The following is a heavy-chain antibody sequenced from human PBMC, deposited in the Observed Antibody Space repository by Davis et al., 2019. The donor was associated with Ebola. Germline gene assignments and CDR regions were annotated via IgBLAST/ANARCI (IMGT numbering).Heavy chain of an antibody. V-gene: IGHV4-4*02. CDR2: IYHSGST. J-gene: IGHJ3*02. CDR1: GGSISSSNW. D-gene: IGHD6-13*01. Sequence: SETLSLTCAVSGGSISSSNWWSWVRQPPGKGLEWIGEIYHSGSTNYNPSLKSRVTISVDKSKNQFSLKLSSVTAADTAVYYCARDLPSSWYAFDIWGQGTMVTVSS. CDR3: ARDLPSSWYAFDI.